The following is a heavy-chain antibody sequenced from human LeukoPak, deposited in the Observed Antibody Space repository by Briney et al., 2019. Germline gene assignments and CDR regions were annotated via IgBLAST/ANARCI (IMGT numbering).Heavy chain of an antibody. CDR2: INPNSGGT. V-gene: IGHV1-2*02. J-gene: IGHJ6*02. Sequence: ASVKVSCKASGYTFTGYYMRWVRQAPGQGLEWMGWINPNSGGTNYAQKFQGRVTMTGDTSISTAYMDLSRLRSDDTAVYYCARSITGTGLTYYYYGMDVWGQGTTVTVSS. CDR3: ARSITGTGLTYYYYGMDV. D-gene: IGHD1-20*01. CDR1: GYTFTGYY.